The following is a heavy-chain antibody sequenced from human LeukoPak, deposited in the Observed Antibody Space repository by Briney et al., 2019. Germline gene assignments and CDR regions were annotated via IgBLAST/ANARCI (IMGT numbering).Heavy chain of an antibody. CDR1: GGTFSSYA. Sequence: GASVKVSCKASGGTFSSYAIIWVRQAPGQGLEWMGRIIPILGIANYAQKFQGRVTITADKSTSTAYMELSSLRSEDTAVYYCARDLYGSGSYYNGYFDYWGQGTLVTVSS. D-gene: IGHD3-10*01. CDR2: IIPILGIA. V-gene: IGHV1-69*04. CDR3: ARDLYGSGSYYNGYFDY. J-gene: IGHJ4*02.